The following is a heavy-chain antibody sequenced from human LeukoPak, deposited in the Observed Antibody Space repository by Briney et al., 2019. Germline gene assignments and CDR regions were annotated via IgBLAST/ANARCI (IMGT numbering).Heavy chain of an antibody. CDR3: AKSIASAGTNSCYYMDV. CDR1: GYSISTGYY. D-gene: IGHD6-13*01. J-gene: IGHJ6*03. V-gene: IGHV4-38-2*02. Sequence: SETLSLTCSVSGYSISTGYYWGWIRQSPENGLDWAGSIFHSGTTYYNPSLKTRVTLSVDASKNQFSLRLSSVTAADTAVYFCAKSIASAGTNSCYYMDVGGRGTTVTVSS. CDR2: IFHSGTT.